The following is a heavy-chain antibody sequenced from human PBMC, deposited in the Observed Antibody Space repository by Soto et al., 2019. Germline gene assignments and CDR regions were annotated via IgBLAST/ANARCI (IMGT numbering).Heavy chain of an antibody. Sequence: QVQLVQSGAEVKKPGASVKVSCKASGYTFTRSGISWVRQAPGQGLEWMGWISTYNGDTNYAQTFQGRVTMTTDTSTSTVHMEVRSLRSDHTAVYYCAREGVAPYYYYGMDVWGQGTPVTVSS. CDR2: ISTYNGDT. V-gene: IGHV1-18*01. J-gene: IGHJ6*02. D-gene: IGHD5-12*01. CDR1: GYTFTRSG. CDR3: AREGVAPYYYYGMDV.